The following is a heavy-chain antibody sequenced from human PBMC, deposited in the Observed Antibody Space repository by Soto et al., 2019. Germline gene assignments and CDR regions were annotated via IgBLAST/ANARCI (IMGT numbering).Heavy chain of an antibody. CDR3: ARIIGTTSVDS. CDR2: IYHSGST. CDR1: GYSISTGFN. J-gene: IGHJ4*02. D-gene: IGHD1-7*01. Sequence: PSETLSLTCAVSGYSISTGFNWAWIRQPPGKGLEWIGSIYHSGSTYYNLSLKSRVTISSDASKNQISLKLSSVTAADTALYYCARIIGTTSVDSWGQGTLVTVSS. V-gene: IGHV4-38-2*01.